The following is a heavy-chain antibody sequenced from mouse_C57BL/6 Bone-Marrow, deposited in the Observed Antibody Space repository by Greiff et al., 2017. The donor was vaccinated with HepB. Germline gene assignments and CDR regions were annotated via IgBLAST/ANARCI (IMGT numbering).Heavy chain of an antibody. CDR1: GFTFSSYA. D-gene: IGHD2-4*01. V-gene: IGHV5-4*01. CDR3: ASYGGLRPFDY. J-gene: IGHJ2*01. CDR2: ISDGGSYT. Sequence: EVHLVESGGGLVKPGGSLKLSCAASGFTFSSYAMSWVRQTPEKRLEWVATISDGGSYTYYPDNVKGRFTISRDNAKNNLYLQMSHLKSEDTAMYYCASYGGLRPFDYWGQGTTLTVSS.